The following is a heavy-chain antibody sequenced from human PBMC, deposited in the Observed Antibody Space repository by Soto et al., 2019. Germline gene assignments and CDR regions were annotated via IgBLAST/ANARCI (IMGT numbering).Heavy chain of an antibody. J-gene: IGHJ6*02. Sequence: GASVKVSCKASGYTFTGYYMHWVRQAPGQGLEWMGWINPNSGGTNYAQKFQGRVTMTRDTSISTAYMELSRLRSDDTAVYYCARAWFGEFRFYGMDVWGQGTTVTVS. CDR2: INPNSGGT. CDR1: GYTFTGYY. V-gene: IGHV1-2*02. CDR3: ARAWFGEFRFYGMDV. D-gene: IGHD3-10*01.